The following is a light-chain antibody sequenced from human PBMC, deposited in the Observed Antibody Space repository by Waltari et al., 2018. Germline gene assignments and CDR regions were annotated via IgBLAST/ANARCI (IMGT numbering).Light chain of an antibody. CDR1: ALPKQY. V-gene: IGLV3-25*03. CDR2: KDS. J-gene: IGLJ2*01. Sequence: SYDLTQPPSVSVYPGQTARITCSGDALPKQYTYWYQQKPGQAPVAVIYKDSERPSGTPERFSVSSSGTTVTLTISGVQAEDEADYYCQSADSSGKIFGGGTKLTVL. CDR3: QSADSSGKI.